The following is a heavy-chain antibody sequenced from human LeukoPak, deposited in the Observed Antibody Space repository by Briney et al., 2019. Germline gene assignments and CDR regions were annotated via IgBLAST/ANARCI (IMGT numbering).Heavy chain of an antibody. J-gene: IGHJ2*01. CDR2: IYTSGST. CDR1: GVSISSYY. Sequence: SETLSLTCTVSGVSISSYYWSWIRQPAAKGLEWIGRIYTSGSTNYNPSLKSRVTMPVDTSKNQFSLKLSSVTAADTAAYYCARYYDSSGYANWYFDLWGRGTLVTVSS. D-gene: IGHD3-22*01. CDR3: ARYYDSSGYANWYFDL. V-gene: IGHV4-4*07.